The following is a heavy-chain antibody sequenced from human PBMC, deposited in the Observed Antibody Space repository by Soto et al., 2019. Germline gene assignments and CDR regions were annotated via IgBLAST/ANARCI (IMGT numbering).Heavy chain of an antibody. CDR2: ISYDGSNK. J-gene: IGHJ4*02. V-gene: IGHV3-30-3*01. Sequence: GSLRLSCAASGFTFSSYAMHWVRQAPGKGLEWVAVISYDGSNKYYADSVKGRFTISRDNSKNTLYLQMNSLRAEDTAVYYCARENNRYFDRPHFDYWGQGTLVTVSS. CDR3: ARENNRYFDRPHFDY. D-gene: IGHD3-9*01. CDR1: GFTFSSYA.